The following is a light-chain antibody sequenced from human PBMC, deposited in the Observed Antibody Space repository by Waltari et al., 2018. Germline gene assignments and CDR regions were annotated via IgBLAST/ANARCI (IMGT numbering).Light chain of an antibody. CDR3: QQYQSYWT. CDR1: QSINNQ. V-gene: IGKV1-5*03. CDR2: KAS. J-gene: IGKJ1*01. Sequence: DIQMTQSPSTLSASLGDRVTITCRASQSINNQLDWYQQKPGKGPKLLMYKASSLESGVPSRFSGSGSGTEFTLTISSLQPDDFATYYCQQYQSYWTFGQGTKVEIK.